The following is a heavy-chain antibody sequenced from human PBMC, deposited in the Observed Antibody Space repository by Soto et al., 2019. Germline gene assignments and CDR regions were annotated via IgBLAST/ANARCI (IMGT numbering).Heavy chain of an antibody. V-gene: IGHV2-5*02. Sequence: QITLKESGPTLVKPTQTLTLTCTFSGFSLSTSGVGVGWIRQPPGKALEWLALIYWDDDKRYSPSLKSRLTITKDTSKNQVVLTMTNMDPVDTATYYCAYRPEGLYSSSWASYFDYWGQGTLVTVSS. D-gene: IGHD6-13*01. J-gene: IGHJ4*02. CDR1: GFSLSTSGVG. CDR3: AYRPEGLYSSSWASYFDY. CDR2: IYWDDDK.